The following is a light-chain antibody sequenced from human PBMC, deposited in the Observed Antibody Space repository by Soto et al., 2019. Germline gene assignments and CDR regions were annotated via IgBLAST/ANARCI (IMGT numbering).Light chain of an antibody. J-gene: IGLJ1*01. Sequence: QSALTQPASASGSPGQSITISCTGTSSDVGGYKYVSWYQQHPGKGPKLMIYEVSNRPSGVSDRFSGSKSGNTASLTISGLQAEDESDYYCISYTSSNTYVFGTGTKVTVL. CDR2: EVS. V-gene: IGLV2-14*01. CDR1: SSDVGGYKY. CDR3: ISYTSSNTYV.